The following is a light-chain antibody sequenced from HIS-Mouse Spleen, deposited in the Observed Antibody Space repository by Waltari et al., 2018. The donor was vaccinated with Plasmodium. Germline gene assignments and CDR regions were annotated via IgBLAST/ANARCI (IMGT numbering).Light chain of an antibody. Sequence: SYVLTQPPSVSVAPGQTARITCGGHNIGSKSVHWYQQKPGQAPVLAVYDDSDRPSGIPERFSGSNSGNTATLTISRVEAGDEADYYCQVWDSSSDHPVFGGGTKLTVL. J-gene: IGLJ2*01. CDR1: NIGSKS. CDR2: DDS. V-gene: IGLV3-21*02. CDR3: QVWDSSSDHPV.